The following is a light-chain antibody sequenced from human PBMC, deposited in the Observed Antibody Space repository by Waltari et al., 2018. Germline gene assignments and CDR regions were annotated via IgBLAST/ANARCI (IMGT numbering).Light chain of an antibody. CDR3: QQYSSSPELS. J-gene: IGKJ4*01. CDR1: QRVRSSY. Sequence: EIVLTQSPGTLSLSPGESATLPCRASQRVRSSYLAWYQQKPGQTPRLLIYGASSRATGIPDRFSGSGSGTEFTLTINRLEPEDFAVYYCQQYSSSPELSFGGGTKVEIK. CDR2: GAS. V-gene: IGKV3-20*01.